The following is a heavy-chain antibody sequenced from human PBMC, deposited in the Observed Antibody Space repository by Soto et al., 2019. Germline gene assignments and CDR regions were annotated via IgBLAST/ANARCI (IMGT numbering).Heavy chain of an antibody. CDR3: ARSPRSSPSFDY. CDR1: GYTFSNFW. D-gene: IGHD6-13*01. V-gene: IGHV5-51*01. CDR2: IYPGDHET. J-gene: IGHJ4*02. Sequence: GESLKISCHCSGYTFSNFWIGWVRQLPGKGLEWMGIIYPGDHETRYSPSFHGKVTISADKSINTAYLQWNSLEASDTAFYFCARSPRSSPSFDYWGQGALVTVS.